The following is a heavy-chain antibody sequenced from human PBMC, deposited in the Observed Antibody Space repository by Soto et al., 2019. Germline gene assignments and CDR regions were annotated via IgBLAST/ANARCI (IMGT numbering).Heavy chain of an antibody. Sequence: PGGSLRLFCAASGFAFSNYAMNWVRQAPGKGLEWVSAISGGAGDTYYADSVKGRFTISRDNSKNTLYLQMKSLRAEDTAVYFCAKSSRITLVRGVNGYWGQGTLVTISS. CDR3: AKSSRITLVRGVNGY. CDR1: GFAFSNYA. V-gene: IGHV3-23*01. D-gene: IGHD3-10*01. CDR2: ISGGAGDT. J-gene: IGHJ4*02.